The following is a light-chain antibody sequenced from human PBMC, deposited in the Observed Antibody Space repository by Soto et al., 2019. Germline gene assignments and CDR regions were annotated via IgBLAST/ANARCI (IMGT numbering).Light chain of an antibody. Sequence: QSALTQPRSVSGSPGQSVTISCTGTSSNVGGYNYVSWYQHHPGKAPKLIIYDVSKRPSGVPDRFSGSKSGNTASLTISGLQAEDEADYYCCSYAGGYTWVFGGGTKLTVL. CDR3: CSYAGGYTWV. CDR2: DVS. V-gene: IGLV2-11*01. CDR1: SSNVGGYNY. J-gene: IGLJ3*02.